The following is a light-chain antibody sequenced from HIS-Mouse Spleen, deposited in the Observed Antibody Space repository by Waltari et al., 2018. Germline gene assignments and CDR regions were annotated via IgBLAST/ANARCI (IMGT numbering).Light chain of an antibody. V-gene: IGLV3-10*01. CDR1: ALPKNY. J-gene: IGLJ2*01. CDR3: YSTDSSGNHRV. Sequence: SYELTQPPSVSVSPGQTARTTCPGDALPKNYAYWYQQKSGQAPVLVIYEDSKRTSGIPERFSGSSSGTMATLTISGAQVEDEADYYCYSTDSSGNHRVFGGGTKLTVL. CDR2: EDS.